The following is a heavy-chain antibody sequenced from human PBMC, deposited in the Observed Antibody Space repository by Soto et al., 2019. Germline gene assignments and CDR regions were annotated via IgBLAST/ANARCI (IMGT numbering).Heavy chain of an antibody. CDR1: GGSITSHY. CDR3: ARSPKILTGAFDY. D-gene: IGHD3-9*01. J-gene: IGHJ4*02. CDR2: IYYSGST. Sequence: LSLTCSVSGGSITSHYCSWFRQPPGKGLEWIGSIYYSGSTYYNPSLKSRVTISVDTSKNQFSLKLSSVTAADTAVYYCARSPKILTGAFDYWGQGTLVTVSS. V-gene: IGHV4-59*05.